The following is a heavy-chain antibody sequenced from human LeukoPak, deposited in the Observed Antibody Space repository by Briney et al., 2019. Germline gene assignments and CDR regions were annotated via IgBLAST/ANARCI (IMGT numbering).Heavy chain of an antibody. Sequence: GSLRLSCAASGFTFSSSTMDWVRQAPGKGLEWVSSITGSSSYIYYADSVKGRFTISRDNSKNSLSLQMNSLRAEDTAVYYCARLYCSGGSCYGKHYFDYWGQGALVTVSS. CDR1: GFTFSSST. V-gene: IGHV3-21*01. CDR2: ITGSSSYI. D-gene: IGHD2-15*01. CDR3: ARLYCSGGSCYGKHYFDY. J-gene: IGHJ4*02.